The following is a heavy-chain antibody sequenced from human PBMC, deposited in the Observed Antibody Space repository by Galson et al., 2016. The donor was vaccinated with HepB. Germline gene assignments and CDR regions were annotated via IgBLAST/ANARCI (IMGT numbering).Heavy chain of an antibody. Sequence: SVKVSCKVSGYRLTELAIHWVRQPPGGGLEWMASFDPEDDGTIYAQNFEGRVTLTEDTPSNTAHMELSSLRYEDTALYYCATSVSGSHGGLSGWGQGTLVTVSS. CDR3: ATSVSGSHGGLSG. V-gene: IGHV1-24*01. CDR2: FDPEDDGT. CDR1: GYRLTELA. J-gene: IGHJ4*02. D-gene: IGHD1-26*01.